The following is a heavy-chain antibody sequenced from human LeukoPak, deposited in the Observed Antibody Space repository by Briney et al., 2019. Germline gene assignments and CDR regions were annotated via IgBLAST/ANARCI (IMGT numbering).Heavy chain of an antibody. J-gene: IGHJ4*02. CDR3: ARDREIVATIFDY. D-gene: IGHD5-12*01. CDR1: GYTFTSYD. V-gene: IGHV1-8*01. CDR2: MNPNSGNT. Sequence: VASVKVSCKASGYTFTSYDINWVRQATGQGLEWMGWMNPNSGNTGYAQKFQGRVTMTRNTSINTAYMELSSLRSEDTAVYYCARDREIVATIFDYWGQGTLVTVSS.